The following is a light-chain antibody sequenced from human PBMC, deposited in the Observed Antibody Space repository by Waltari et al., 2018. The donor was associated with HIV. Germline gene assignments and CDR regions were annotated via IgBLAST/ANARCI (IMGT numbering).Light chain of an antibody. CDR2: DAS. V-gene: IGKV1-33*01. J-gene: IGKJ3*01. Sequence: DIQMTKSPSSLSASVGDRVTITCQASQDISSYLNWYQQKPGKAPKLLIYDASDLETGVPSRFSGSGSGTDFTFTISSLQPADIATYYCQQYDNVPVTFGPGTKVEIK. CDR1: QDISSY. CDR3: QQYDNVPVT.